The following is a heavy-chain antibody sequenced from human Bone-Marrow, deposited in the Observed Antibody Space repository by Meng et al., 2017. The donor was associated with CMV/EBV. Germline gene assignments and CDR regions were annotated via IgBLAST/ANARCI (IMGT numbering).Heavy chain of an antibody. CDR1: GGTFSSYA. CDR2: IIPILGIA. J-gene: IGHJ6*02. D-gene: IGHD3-3*01. CDR3: ARAWSGRNLYYYYGMDV. Sequence: SVKVSCKASGGTFSSYAISWVRQAPGQGLEWMGGIIPILGIANYAQKFQGRVTITADKSTSTAYMELSSLRSDDTAVYYCARAWSGRNLYYYYGMDVWGQGTTVTVSS. V-gene: IGHV1-69*10.